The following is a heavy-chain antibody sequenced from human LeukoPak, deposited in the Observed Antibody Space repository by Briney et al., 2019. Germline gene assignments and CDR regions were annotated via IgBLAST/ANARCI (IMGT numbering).Heavy chain of an antibody. Sequence: GGYLRLSCEATGFTFSSVSMNWVRQAPGKGLEWVSSISPDGATTYHADSVKGRFSTSRDNTESSLYLQMNSLRAEDTAVYYCTRDLPVPSLVRGIIIYGLIDYWGQGTLVTVSS. J-gene: IGHJ4*02. CDR2: ISPDGATT. CDR3: TRDLPVPSLVRGIIIYGLIDY. D-gene: IGHD3-10*01. V-gene: IGHV3-21*06. CDR1: GFTFSSVS.